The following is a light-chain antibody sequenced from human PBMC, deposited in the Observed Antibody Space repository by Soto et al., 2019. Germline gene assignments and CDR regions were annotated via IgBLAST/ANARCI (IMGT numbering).Light chain of an antibody. J-gene: IGLJ1*01. Sequence: QSALTQPASVSGSPGQSITISCTGTSSDVGSYNYVSWYQQHPGKAPKLIIYEVSNRPSGVSNRFSGSKSGNTASLTISGLQAEDEADYYCSSYTSSSTLVYVFGTGTKLTVL. CDR2: EVS. CDR1: SSDVGSYNY. V-gene: IGLV2-14*01. CDR3: SSYTSSSTLVYV.